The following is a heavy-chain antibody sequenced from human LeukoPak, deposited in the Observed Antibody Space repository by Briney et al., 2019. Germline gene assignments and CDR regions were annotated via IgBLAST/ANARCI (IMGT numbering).Heavy chain of an antibody. Sequence: GGSLRLSCAASGVTVSTIYMGWVRQAPGKGLDWVSVIYPDGKAYYAESVKGRFTTSRDSSENTLFLQMNSLRAEDTAVYYCATLKGWYGEGCFDYWGQGTLVTVSS. CDR3: ATLKGWYGEGCFDY. J-gene: IGHJ4*02. D-gene: IGHD3-10*01. CDR1: GVTVSTIY. V-gene: IGHV3-53*01. CDR2: IYPDGKA.